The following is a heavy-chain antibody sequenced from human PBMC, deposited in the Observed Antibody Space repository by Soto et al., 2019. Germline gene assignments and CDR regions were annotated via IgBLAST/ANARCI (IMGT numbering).Heavy chain of an antibody. J-gene: IGHJ3*01. CDR3: AVPSGATEGNDAFDF. CDR1: GFTFSDHY. D-gene: IGHD1-26*01. CDR2: TRNRANRYAT. V-gene: IGHV3-72*01. Sequence: EVQLVESGGGLVQPGGSLRLSCAASGFTFSDHYMDWVRQAPGKGLEWVGRTRNRANRYATEYAAAVKGRVTIPRDDSKNTLYLHMNSLKTEDTAVYYCAVPSGATEGNDAFDFWGQGTVVIVSS.